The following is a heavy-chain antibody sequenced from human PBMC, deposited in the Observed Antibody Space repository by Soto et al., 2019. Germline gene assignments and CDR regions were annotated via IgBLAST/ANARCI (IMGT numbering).Heavy chain of an antibody. CDR1: GFSLSTSGVG. CDR2: IYWNDDK. CDR3: PQSAVACKGDFYHYDLIDV. V-gene: IGHV2-5*01. D-gene: IGHD5-12*01. Sequence: TLVNPTQTLTLTCTFSGFSLSTSGVGVGWIRQPPGKALEWLALIYWNDDKRYSPSLKSRLTITKDTSKNQVVPTMTNMDPVDTATYYCPQSAVACKGDFYHYDLIDVSSQGSTVTVS. J-gene: IGHJ6*02.